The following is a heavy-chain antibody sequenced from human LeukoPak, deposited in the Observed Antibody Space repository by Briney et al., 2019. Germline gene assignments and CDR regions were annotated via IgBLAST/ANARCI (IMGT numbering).Heavy chain of an antibody. CDR2: IKEDGSDK. J-gene: IGHJ4*02. V-gene: IGHV3-7*03. CDR1: GFAFSNYW. D-gene: IGHD3-3*01. CDR3: AKDRTRQAY. Sequence: GGSLRLSCAASGFAFSNYWMSWVRQTPGKGLEWVANIKEDGSDKYYVDSLKGRFTISRDNAKNSLYLQMNSLRAEDTAVYYCAKDRTRQAYWGQGTLVTVSS.